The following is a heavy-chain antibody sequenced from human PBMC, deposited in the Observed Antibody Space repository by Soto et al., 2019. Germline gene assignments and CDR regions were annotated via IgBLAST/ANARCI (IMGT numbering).Heavy chain of an antibody. J-gene: IGHJ2*01. CDR3: AKEASVPTLGEFWYCEL. CDR2: VSGDGNTA. D-gene: IGHD3-10*01. CDR1: GFTFTNYG. V-gene: IGHV3-23*01. Sequence: EVQLLESGGALVQPGGSLRLSCAGSGFTFTNYGMTWVRQAPGRGLEWVSSVSGDGNTAYYADSVRGRFTISSDNSKDTLYVQVNSLRADDTAVYYCAKEASVPTLGEFWYCELWGRGTQVTVSS.